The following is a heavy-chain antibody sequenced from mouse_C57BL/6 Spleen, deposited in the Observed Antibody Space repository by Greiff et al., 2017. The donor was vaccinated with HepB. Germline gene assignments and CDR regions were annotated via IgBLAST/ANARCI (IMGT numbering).Heavy chain of an antibody. CDR1: GYTFTSYG. Sequence: QVHVKQSGAELARPGASVKLSCKASGYTFTSYGISWVKQSTGQGLEWIGEIYPRSGNTYYNEKFKGKATLTADKSSSTAYMELRSLTSEDSAVYFCGIYDGYFYFDYWGQGTPLTVSS. J-gene: IGHJ2*01. D-gene: IGHD2-3*01. V-gene: IGHV1-81*01. CDR3: GIYDGYFYFDY. CDR2: IYPRSGNT.